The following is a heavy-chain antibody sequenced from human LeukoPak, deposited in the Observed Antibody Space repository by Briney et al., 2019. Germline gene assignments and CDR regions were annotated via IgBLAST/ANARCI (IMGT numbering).Heavy chain of an antibody. J-gene: IGHJ4*02. D-gene: IGHD5-12*01. Sequence: ASVKVLCKASGYTFTRYYKHWVTQAPGQGLEWMGRIHSNSGGKNYAETSQGRVTMPRDTSNHTAYMELSRMRSDDPPVYYHATEGEGYSGYEIDYWGQGTLVTVTS. V-gene: IGHV1-2*06. CDR2: IHSNSGGK. CDR1: GYTFTRYY. CDR3: ATEGEGYSGYEIDY.